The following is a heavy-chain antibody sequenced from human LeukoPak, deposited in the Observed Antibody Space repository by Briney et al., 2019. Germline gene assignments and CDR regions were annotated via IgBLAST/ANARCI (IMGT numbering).Heavy chain of an antibody. Sequence: GGSLRLSCAASGLTVSTNYMIWVRQAPGKGLEWVSVIYSGGDTYYADSVKGRFTISRDNSKNTVYFQLNSLRAEDTAVYYCARRSTVTRDLDIWGQGTMVTVSS. D-gene: IGHD4-17*01. CDR2: IYSGGDT. CDR3: ARRSTVTRDLDI. V-gene: IGHV3-66*04. J-gene: IGHJ3*02. CDR1: GLTVSTNY.